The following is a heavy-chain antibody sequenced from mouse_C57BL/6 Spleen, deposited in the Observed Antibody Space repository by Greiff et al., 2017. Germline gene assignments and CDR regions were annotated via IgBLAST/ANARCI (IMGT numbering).Heavy chain of an antibody. V-gene: IGHV1-54*01. CDR3: ARGGSIYYSNYGDAMDY. Sequence: QVQLKEPGAELVRPGTSVKVSCKASGYAFTNYLIEWVKQRPGQGLEWIGVINPGSGGTNYNEKFKGKATLTADKSSSTAYMQLSSLTSEDSAVYFCARGGSIYYSNYGDAMDYWSQRTSVTVSS. J-gene: IGHJ4*01. D-gene: IGHD2-5*01. CDR1: GYAFTNYL. CDR2: INPGSGGT.